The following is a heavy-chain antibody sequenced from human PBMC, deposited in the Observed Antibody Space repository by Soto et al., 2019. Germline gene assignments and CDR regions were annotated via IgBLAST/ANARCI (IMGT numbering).Heavy chain of an antibody. CDR2: ITPIFGTA. Sequence: SVKVSCKASGGTFSSYAISWVRQAPGQGLEWMGGITPIFGTANYAQKFQGRVTITADESTSTAYMELSSLRSEDTAVYYCARGERLYFDWFDYWGQGTLVTVS. J-gene: IGHJ4*02. CDR3: ARGERLYFDWFDY. V-gene: IGHV1-69*13. D-gene: IGHD3-9*01. CDR1: GGTFSSYA.